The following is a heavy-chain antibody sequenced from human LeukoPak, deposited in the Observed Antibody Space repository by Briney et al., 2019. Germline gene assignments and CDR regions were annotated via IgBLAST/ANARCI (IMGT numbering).Heavy chain of an antibody. CDR2: ISGSGDNT. CDR1: GFTFSSYW. D-gene: IGHD1-26*01. CDR3: AKMKGHPLPKYYMDV. V-gene: IGHV3-23*01. Sequence: GGSLRLSCAASGFTFSSYWMHWVRQAPGKGLVWVSGISGSGDNTLYADSVKGRFTISRDNSKNTLYLEMNSLRAEDTAIYYCAKMKGHPLPKYYMDVWRQGTTVTVSS. J-gene: IGHJ6*01.